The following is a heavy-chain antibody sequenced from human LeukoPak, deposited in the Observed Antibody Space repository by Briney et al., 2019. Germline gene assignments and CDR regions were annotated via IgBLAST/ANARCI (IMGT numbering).Heavy chain of an antibody. V-gene: IGHV1-69*05. Sequence: ASVKVSCKASGGTFSSYAISWVRQAPGQGPEWMGGIIPIFGTANYAQKFQGRVTITTDESTSTAYMELSSLRSEDTAVYYCARASEVVVPAAARTYYYMDVWGKGTTVTVSS. D-gene: IGHD2-2*01. CDR1: GGTFSSYA. J-gene: IGHJ6*03. CDR2: IIPIFGTA. CDR3: ARASEVVVPAAARTYYYMDV.